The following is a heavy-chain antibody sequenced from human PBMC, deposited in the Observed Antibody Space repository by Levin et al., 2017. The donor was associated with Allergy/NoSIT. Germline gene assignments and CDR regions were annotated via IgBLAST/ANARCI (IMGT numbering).Heavy chain of an antibody. V-gene: IGHV2-5*02. J-gene: IGHJ4*02. D-gene: IGHD3-16*02. CDR2: IYWDDDK. CDR3: AHTGARYRRGFIIDY. Sequence: GSGPTLVKPTETLTLTCSFSGFSLTTTGEGVVLLRQPPGEALQWLALIYWDDDKTYLPSLESRLSITRDTSTNQVVFALTNMDPLDTGTYYCAHTGARYRRGFIIDYWGRGALVTVSS. CDR1: GFSLTTTGEG.